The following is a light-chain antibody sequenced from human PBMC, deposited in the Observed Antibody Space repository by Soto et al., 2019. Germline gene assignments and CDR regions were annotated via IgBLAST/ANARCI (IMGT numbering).Light chain of an antibody. J-gene: IGKJ1*01. Sequence: IGMTQSPDTLSVSPGERATLSCRASQSITEKVVWYQQKSGQAPRLLIYGAFTRAAGVPARFSGSGSGTEFTLTISSLQPDDFATYYCQHYNSYSEAFGQGTKVDI. CDR2: GAF. V-gene: IGKV3-15*01. CDR3: QHYNSYSEA. CDR1: QSITEK.